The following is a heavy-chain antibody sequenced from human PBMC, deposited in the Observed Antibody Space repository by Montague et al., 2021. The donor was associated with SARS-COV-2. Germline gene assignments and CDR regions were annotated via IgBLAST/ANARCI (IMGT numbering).Heavy chain of an antibody. CDR1: GGSFSGYF. Sequence: SETLSLTCAVYGGSFSGYFWTWVRQSPGKGSEWIGEIKHTGFTNYNPSLKSRVSLSMDTSKNQFSLRLTSMTAADTAVYYCARGKDDITVVLVVTSSSSYFDSWSRVTPVTVSS. J-gene: IGHJ4*02. D-gene: IGHD3-10*01. V-gene: IGHV4-34*01. CDR3: ARGKDDITVVLVVTSSSSYFDS. CDR2: IKHTGFT.